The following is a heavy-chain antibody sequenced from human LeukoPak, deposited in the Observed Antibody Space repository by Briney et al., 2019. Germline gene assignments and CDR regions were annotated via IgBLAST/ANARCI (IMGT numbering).Heavy chain of an antibody. CDR3: AREMSDSSGYYSNYYYYYMDV. CDR1: GFTFSSYG. J-gene: IGHJ6*03. V-gene: IGHV3-30*02. Sequence: GGSLRLSCAASGFTFSSYGMHWVRQAPGKGLEWVAFIRYDGSNKYYADSVKGRFTISKDNSKNTLYLQMNSLRADDTAVYYCAREMSDSSGYYSNYYYYYMDVWGKGTTVTVSS. CDR2: IRYDGSNK. D-gene: IGHD3-22*01.